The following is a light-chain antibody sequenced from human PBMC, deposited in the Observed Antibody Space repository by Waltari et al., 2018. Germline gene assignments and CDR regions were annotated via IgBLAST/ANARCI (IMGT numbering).Light chain of an antibody. CDR1: SNDVGGYNS. CDR2: EVS. Sequence: QSALTQPPSASGSPGQSVPLSCTGTSNDVGGYNSFPWYQQHPGKAPKLMIYEVSKRPSGFPDRFSGSKSGYTASLTISGLQAEDEADYFCSSYAGSNNVVFGGGTKLTVL. J-gene: IGLJ2*01. CDR3: SSYAGSNNVV. V-gene: IGLV2-8*01.